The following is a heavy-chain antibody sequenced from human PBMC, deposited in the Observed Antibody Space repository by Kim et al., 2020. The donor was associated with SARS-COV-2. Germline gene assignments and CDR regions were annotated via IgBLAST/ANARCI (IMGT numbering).Heavy chain of an antibody. J-gene: IGHJ5*02. CDR3: ARVSTDTAMVTRAARGWFDP. Sequence: SETLSLTCTVSGGSISSYYWSWIRQPPGKGLEWIGYIYYSGRTNYNPSLKSRVTISVDTSKNQFSLKLSSVTAADTAVYYCARVSTDTAMVTRAARGWFDPWGQGTLVTVSS. CDR1: GGSISSYY. D-gene: IGHD5-18*01. V-gene: IGHV4-59*01. CDR2: IYYSGRT.